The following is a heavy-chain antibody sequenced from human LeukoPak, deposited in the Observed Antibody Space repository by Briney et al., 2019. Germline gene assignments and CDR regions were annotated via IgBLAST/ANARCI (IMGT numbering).Heavy chain of an antibody. Sequence: SQTLSLTCTVSGGSISSGSYYWSWIRQPAGKGLEWIGRIYTSGSTNYSPSLKSRVTISVDTSKNQFSLKLSSVTAADTAVYYCARVAVAAREYFDYWGQGTLVTVSS. CDR1: GGSISSGSYY. CDR3: ARVAVAAREYFDY. CDR2: IYTSGST. V-gene: IGHV4-61*02. D-gene: IGHD6-19*01. J-gene: IGHJ4*02.